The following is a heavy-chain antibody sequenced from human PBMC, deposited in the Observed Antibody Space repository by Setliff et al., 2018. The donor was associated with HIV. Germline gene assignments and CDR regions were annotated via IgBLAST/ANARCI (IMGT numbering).Heavy chain of an antibody. CDR3: ATGEMATTRGWFFDN. J-gene: IGHJ4*02. V-gene: IGHV1-69*05. CDR1: GGTFSSYA. Sequence: SVKVSCKASGGTFSSYAISWVRQAPGQGLEWMGRIIFIFGAANYAQKFRGRVTMTRDTSTNTVYMELSSLRSEDTAVYYCATGEMATTRGWFFDNWGQGTLVTVSS. D-gene: IGHD3-16*01. CDR2: IIFIFGAA.